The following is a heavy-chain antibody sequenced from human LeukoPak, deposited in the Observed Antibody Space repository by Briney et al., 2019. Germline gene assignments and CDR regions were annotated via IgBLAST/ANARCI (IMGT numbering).Heavy chain of an antibody. J-gene: IGHJ4*02. CDR3: AGVRVTTTLIDY. V-gene: IGHV3-53*01. CDR2: IYSGGST. Sequence: GGSLRLSCAASGFTVSSNYMSWVRQAPGKGLEWVSVIYSGGSTYYADSVKGRFTISRDNSKNTLYLQMNSLRAEDTAVYYCAGVRVTTTLIDYWAREPWSSSPQ. D-gene: IGHD4-17*01. CDR1: GFTVSSNY.